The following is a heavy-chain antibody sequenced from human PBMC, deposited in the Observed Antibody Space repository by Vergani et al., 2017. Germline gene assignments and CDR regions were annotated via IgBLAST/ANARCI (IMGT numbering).Heavy chain of an antibody. CDR2: IHGNGRNT. D-gene: IGHD5-12*01. J-gene: IGHJ4*02. CDR3: AGEASQWLDESGH. Sequence: DVQILESGGGLVQPGGSLRLSCVASGFTFGSYAMSWVRQSPGRGLEWVSAIHGNGRNTFYADSVKGRFTISRDNSKTTVFLHMDSLRPEDTAFYYCAGEASQWLDESGHWGQGTLVSVSS. CDR1: GFTFGSYA. V-gene: IGHV3-23*01.